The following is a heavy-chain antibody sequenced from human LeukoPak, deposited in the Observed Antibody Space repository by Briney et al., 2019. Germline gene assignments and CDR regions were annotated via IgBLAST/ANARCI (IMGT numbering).Heavy chain of an antibody. J-gene: IGHJ4*02. D-gene: IGHD3-22*01. Sequence: GGSLRLSCAASGFTFSNAWMSWVRQAPGKGLEWVGRIKSKTDGGTTDYAAPVKGRFTISRDDSKNTLYLQMNSLKTEDTAVYYCTTADPTMIVVVDYWGQGTLVTVSS. CDR1: GFTFSNAW. CDR3: TTADPTMIVVVDY. CDR2: IKSKTDGGTT. V-gene: IGHV3-15*01.